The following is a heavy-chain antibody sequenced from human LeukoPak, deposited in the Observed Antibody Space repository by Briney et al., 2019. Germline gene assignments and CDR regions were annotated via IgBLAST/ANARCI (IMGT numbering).Heavy chain of an antibody. D-gene: IGHD3-9*01. Sequence: GGSLRLSCAASGFTFSSYGMHWVRQAPGKGLEWVAFIRYDGSNKYYADSVKGRFTISRDNSKNTLYLQMNSLRAEDTAVYYCARDMFDWLFEDLEIRVYFDYWGQGTLVTVSS. CDR1: GFTFSSYG. CDR2: IRYDGSNK. V-gene: IGHV3-30*02. J-gene: IGHJ4*02. CDR3: ARDMFDWLFEDLEIRVYFDY.